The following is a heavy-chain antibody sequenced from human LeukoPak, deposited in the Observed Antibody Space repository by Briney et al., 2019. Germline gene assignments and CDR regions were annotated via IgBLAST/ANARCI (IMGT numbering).Heavy chain of an antibody. D-gene: IGHD5-24*01. CDR1: GYTLTELS. V-gene: IGHV1-24*01. CDR2: FDPEDGET. Sequence: ASVKVSCKVSGYTLTELSMHWVRQAPGKGLEWMGGFDPEDGETIYAQKFQGRVTMTEDTATDTAYMELSSLRSEDTAVYYCARAGDGYNANDYWGQGTLVTVSS. J-gene: IGHJ4*02. CDR3: ARAGDGYNANDY.